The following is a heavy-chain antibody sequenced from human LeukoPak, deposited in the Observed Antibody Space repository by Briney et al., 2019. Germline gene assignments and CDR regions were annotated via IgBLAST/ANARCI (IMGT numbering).Heavy chain of an antibody. CDR2: IYYSGST. V-gene: IGHV4-39*01. Sequence: SETLSLTCTVSGGSISSSSYYWGWIRQPPGKGLEWIGSIYYSGSTYYNPSLKSRVTISVDTSKNQFSLKLSSVTTADTGVYYCARIGGELHYFDYWGQGTLVTVSS. CDR3: ARIGGELHYFDY. D-gene: IGHD1-26*01. J-gene: IGHJ4*02. CDR1: GGSISSSSYY.